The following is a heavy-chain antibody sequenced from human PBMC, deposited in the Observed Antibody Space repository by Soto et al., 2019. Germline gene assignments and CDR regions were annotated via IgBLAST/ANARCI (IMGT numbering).Heavy chain of an antibody. V-gene: IGHV2-5*02. J-gene: IGHJ5*02. CDR3: AHYVSTSPAGWFAP. CDR2: IYWEDDK. D-gene: IGHD3-10*02. Sequence: QITLKESGPTLVKPTQTLTLTCTFSGLSLSTSGEAVGWIRQPPGKPLDWLALIYWEDDKRYNPTLKTRLTITKDTSKTQVVLTLTNMDPVDTATYYCAHYVSTSPAGWFAPWGQGILVPVSS. CDR1: GLSLSTSGEA.